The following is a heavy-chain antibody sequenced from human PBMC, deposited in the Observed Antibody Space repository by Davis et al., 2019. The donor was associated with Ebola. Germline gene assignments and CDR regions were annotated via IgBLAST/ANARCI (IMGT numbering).Heavy chain of an antibody. J-gene: IGHJ6*02. Sequence: GESLKISCAASGFTFSSYSMNWVRQAPGKGLEWVSYISTTSGTIYYADSVKGRFTISRDNAKNSLYLQMNSLRVEDTAVYYCLYGMDVWGQGTTVTVSS. CDR2: ISTTSGTI. CDR1: GFTFSSYS. CDR3: LYGMDV. V-gene: IGHV3-48*01.